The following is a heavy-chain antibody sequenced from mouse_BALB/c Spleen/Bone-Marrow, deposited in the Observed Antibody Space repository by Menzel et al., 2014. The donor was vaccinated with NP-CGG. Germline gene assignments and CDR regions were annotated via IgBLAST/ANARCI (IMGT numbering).Heavy chain of an antibody. CDR3: SRGEDYDGYAMNY. V-gene: IGHV5-17*02. CDR1: GFTFSNFG. D-gene: IGHD2-4*01. Sequence: EVKLMESGGGLVQPGGSRKLSCAASGFTFSNFGMHWVRQAPEKGLEWVAYISGGSSSIYYGDTVKGRFTISRDNPKNTLFLQMNSLRSEDTAMYFCSRGEDYDGYAMNYWGQGTSITVSS. J-gene: IGHJ4*01. CDR2: ISGGSSSI.